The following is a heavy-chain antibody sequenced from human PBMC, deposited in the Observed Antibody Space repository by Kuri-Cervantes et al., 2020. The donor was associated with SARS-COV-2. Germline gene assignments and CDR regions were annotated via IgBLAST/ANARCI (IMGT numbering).Heavy chain of an antibody. CDR1: GYTFTSYY. J-gene: IGHJ2*01. D-gene: IGHD6-6*01. Sequence: ASVKVSCKASGYTFTSYYMHWVRQAPGQGLEWMGIINPSGGSTSYAQKFQGRVTMTRDTSTSTVYMELSSLRSEDTAVYYCAQSRSIAARRPWYFDLWGRGTLVTVSS. CDR2: INPSGGST. V-gene: IGHV1-46*03. CDR3: AQSRSIAARRPWYFDL.